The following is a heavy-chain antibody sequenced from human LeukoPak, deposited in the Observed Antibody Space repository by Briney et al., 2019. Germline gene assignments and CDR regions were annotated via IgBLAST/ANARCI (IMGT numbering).Heavy chain of an antibody. J-gene: IGHJ6*03. CDR1: GFTFDDYG. V-gene: IGHV3-20*04. CDR2: INWNGGST. CDR3: AKDYAGGWPKRGMDV. Sequence: RSGGSPRLPCAASGFTFDDYGMSWVRQAPGKGLEWVSGINWNGGSTGYADSVKGRFTISRDNAKNSLYLQMNSLRAEDTAVYYCAKDYAGGWPKRGMDVWGKGATVTVSS. D-gene: IGHD3-16*01.